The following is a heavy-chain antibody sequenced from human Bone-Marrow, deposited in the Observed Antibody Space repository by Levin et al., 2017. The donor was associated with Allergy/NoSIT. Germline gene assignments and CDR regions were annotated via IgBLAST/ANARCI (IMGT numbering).Heavy chain of an antibody. J-gene: IGHJ4*02. V-gene: IGHV1-18*04. D-gene: IGHD4-17*01. Sequence: GESLKISCKASGYTFRNYGINWVRQAPGQGLEWMGWISAYNGNTRYAQKFQNRVTMTTDTSTSTTYMELTSLSSEDTAIYYCARGQRDVSYGSAFWGQGTLVSVSS. CDR3: ARGQRDVSYGSAF. CDR1: GYTFRNYG. CDR2: ISAYNGNT.